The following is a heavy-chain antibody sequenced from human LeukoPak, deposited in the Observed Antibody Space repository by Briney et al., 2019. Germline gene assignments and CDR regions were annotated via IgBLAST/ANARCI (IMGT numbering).Heavy chain of an antibody. CDR2: ITSSGDGT. Sequence: PGGSLRLSCAASGFTFGSYSMSWVRQAPGKGLQWVSSITSSGDGTYYADSVKGRFTISRDNSENMLYLQMNSLRVEDTAVYFCAKDRPNYYGSNGHYYRRDGDYWGQGTLVTVPS. CDR3: AKDRPNYYGSNGHYYRRDGDY. J-gene: IGHJ4*02. V-gene: IGHV3-23*01. CDR1: GFTFGSYS. D-gene: IGHD3-22*01.